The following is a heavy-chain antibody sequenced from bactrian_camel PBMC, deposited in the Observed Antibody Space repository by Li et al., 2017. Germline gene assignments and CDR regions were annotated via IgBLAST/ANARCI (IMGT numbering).Heavy chain of an antibody. D-gene: IGHD6*01. CDR2: ITGLPSLFRAA. CDR1: GITFSRHD. CDR3: AAGVYGTWWSGPAKLREPEYNY. J-gene: IGHJ4*01. V-gene: IGHV3S40*01. Sequence: VQLVESGGDSVEAGGSLRLSCVASGITFSRHDMSWVRQAPGKEVEWVAGITGLPSLFRAASYADSVKGRFTISLSQDNAKSTVYLQMDSLKPEDSAMYYCAAGVYGTWWSGPAKLREPEYNYWGQGTQVTVS.